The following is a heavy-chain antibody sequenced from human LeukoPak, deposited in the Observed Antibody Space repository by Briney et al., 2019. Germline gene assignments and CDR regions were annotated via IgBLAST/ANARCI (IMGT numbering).Heavy chain of an antibody. Sequence: PSETLSLTCTVSGGSIRSYYWSWIRQPPGKGLEWIGYIHYSGSTNYNPSLKSRVTISVDTSKNQFSLKLTSVTAADTAVYYCARNPGSDYPEWWGQGTLVTVSS. CDR1: GGSIRSYY. V-gene: IGHV4-59*08. D-gene: IGHD4-17*01. CDR3: ARNPGSDYPEW. CDR2: IHYSGST. J-gene: IGHJ4*02.